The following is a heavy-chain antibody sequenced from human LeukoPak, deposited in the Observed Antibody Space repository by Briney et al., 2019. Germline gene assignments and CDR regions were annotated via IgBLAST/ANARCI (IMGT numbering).Heavy chain of an antibody. CDR1: GGSISSYY. CDR3: AREGDSSGWYFDY. J-gene: IGHJ4*02. D-gene: IGHD6-19*01. V-gene: IGHV4-59*01. CDR2: IYYSGST. Sequence: SETLSLTCTVSGGSISSYYWSWIRQPPGKGLEWIGYIYYSGSTNYNPSLKSRVTISVDTSKNQLSLKLSSVTAADTAVYYCAREGDSSGWYFDYWGQGTLVTVSS.